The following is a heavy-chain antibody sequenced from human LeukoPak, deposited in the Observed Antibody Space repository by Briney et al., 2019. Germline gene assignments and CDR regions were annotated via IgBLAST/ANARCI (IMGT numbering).Heavy chain of an antibody. CDR1: GGSISSYY. CDR2: IYYRGST. J-gene: IGHJ4*02. D-gene: IGHD6-19*01. CDR3: ATNSGWRFDY. Sequence: SETLSLTCTVSGGSISSYYWSWIRQPPGKGLEWIGYIYYRGSTNYNPSLKSRVTISVDTSKNQFSLKLSSVTAADTAVYYCATNSGWRFDYWGQGTLVTVSS. V-gene: IGHV4-59*01.